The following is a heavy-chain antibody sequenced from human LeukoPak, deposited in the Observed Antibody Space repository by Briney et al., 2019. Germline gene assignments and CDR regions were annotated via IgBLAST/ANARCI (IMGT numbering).Heavy chain of an antibody. CDR3: ARSGGGYFDY. J-gene: IGHJ4*02. CDR1: GFTFSYYS. V-gene: IGHV3-21*01. Sequence: GGSLRLSCAASGFTFSYYSMNWVRQAPGKGLEWVSSISSSTTYIYYADSVKGRFTISRDNAKNTLFLQMNSLRAEDTAVYYCARSGGGYFDYWGPGTLVTVSS. CDR2: ISSSTTYI. D-gene: IGHD1-14*01.